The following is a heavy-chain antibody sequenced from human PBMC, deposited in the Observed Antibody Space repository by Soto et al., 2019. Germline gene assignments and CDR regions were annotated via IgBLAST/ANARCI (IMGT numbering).Heavy chain of an antibody. CDR3: ASTKAPGLYYFDY. D-gene: IGHD2-2*01. CDR2: IYSGSST. CDR1: GFTVSSNY. Sequence: EVQLVESGGGLVQPGGSLRLSCAASGFTVSSNYMSWVRQAPGKGLEWVSIIYSGSSTYYADSVKGRFTISRHNSKNTLYFQMKSLRAEDTAVYYCASTKAPGLYYFDYWGQGTLVTVSS. J-gene: IGHJ4*02. V-gene: IGHV3-53*04.